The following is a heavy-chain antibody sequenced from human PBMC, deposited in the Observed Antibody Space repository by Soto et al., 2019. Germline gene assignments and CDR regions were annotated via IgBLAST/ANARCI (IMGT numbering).Heavy chain of an antibody. V-gene: IGHV2-26*01. D-gene: IGHD3-9*01. Sequence: SGPTLVNPTQTLTLTCNFSGFSLSTSGVGVSWIRQPPGKALEWLAHIFSNDEKSYSTSLKSRLTISKDTSKSQVVLTMTNMDPVDTATYYCARILSYYDILTGYCPLLLDPWGQGTLVPVSS. CDR2: IFSNDEK. CDR1: GFSLSTSGVG. J-gene: IGHJ5*02. CDR3: ARILSYYDILTGYCPLLLDP.